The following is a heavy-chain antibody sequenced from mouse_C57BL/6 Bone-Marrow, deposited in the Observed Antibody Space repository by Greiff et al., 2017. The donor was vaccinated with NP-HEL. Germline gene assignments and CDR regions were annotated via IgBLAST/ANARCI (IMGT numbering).Heavy chain of an antibody. CDR1: GYAFSSSW. V-gene: IGHV1-82*01. CDR2: IYPGDGDT. J-gene: IGHJ1*03. CDR3: ARSEGITTVVDWYFDG. D-gene: IGHD1-1*01. Sequence: VQLQQSGPELVKPGASVKISCKASGYAFSSSWMNWVKQRPGKGLEWIGRIYPGDGDTNYNGKFKGKATLTADKSSSTAYMQLSSPTSEDSAVLLCARSEGITTVVDWYFDGWGTGTTVTGSS.